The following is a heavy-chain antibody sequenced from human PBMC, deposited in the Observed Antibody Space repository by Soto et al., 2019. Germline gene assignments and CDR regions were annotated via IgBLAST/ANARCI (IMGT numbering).Heavy chain of an antibody. Sequence: SETLSLTSNVYGVSLDNFFWSWIRQTPGRGLEWLGYVSRGGDASYRTEGATTGYNPSLEPRANLSLALPTNQLSLRLTAVTAVDSAVYYCARDRGGITLSSYHFGEWLAPWGQGTLVTVSS. CDR2: VSRGGDASYRTEGATT. D-gene: IGHD1-20*01. CDR3: ARDRGGITLSSYHFGEWLAP. J-gene: IGHJ5*02. V-gene: IGHV4-59*01. CDR1: GVSLDNFF.